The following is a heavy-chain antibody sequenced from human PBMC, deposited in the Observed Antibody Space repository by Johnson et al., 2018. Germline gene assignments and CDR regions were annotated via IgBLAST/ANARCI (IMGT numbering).Heavy chain of an antibody. V-gene: IGHV4-59*01. CDR1: GGSISSYY. CDR3: ASNYYGSWSYYNGDYYYGMDV. J-gene: IGHJ6*02. Sequence: QVQLQESGPGLVKPSETLSLTCTVSGGSISSYYWSWIRQPPGKGLEWIGYISYSGSTNYNPSLKSRVTISVDTSKNQCSLTLSSVTAAETALYYCASNYYGSWSYYNGDYYYGMDVWGQGTTVTVSS. CDR2: ISYSGST. D-gene: IGHD3-10*01.